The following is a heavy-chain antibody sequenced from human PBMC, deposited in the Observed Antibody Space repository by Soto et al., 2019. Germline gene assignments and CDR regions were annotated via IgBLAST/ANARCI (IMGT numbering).Heavy chain of an antibody. D-gene: IGHD3-16*01. CDR1: GYNYNLHW. Sequence: PVESLKISCRGSGYNYNLHWISWVRQKPGRGLEWMGIIYPGDSDTRYNPSFQGQVTISVDKSINTAYLQWDSLEASDTATYYCARHLRSYDFFQYYYGIDVWGQGSTVTVSS. CDR2: IYPGDSDT. J-gene: IGHJ6*02. V-gene: IGHV5-51*01. CDR3: ARHLRSYDFFQYYYGIDV.